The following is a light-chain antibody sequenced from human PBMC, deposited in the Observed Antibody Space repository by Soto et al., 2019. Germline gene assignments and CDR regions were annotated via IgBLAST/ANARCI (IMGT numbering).Light chain of an antibody. Sequence: SYELTQPPSVSVAPGQTARITCGGNNIGSENVQWYQQYPGQAPVLVVYDDSDRPSGIPERFSGSKSGNTATLTISRVEAGXXXDYHCQVWASTGEPVVFGGGTKLTVL. CDR1: NIGSEN. V-gene: IGLV3-21*02. CDR3: QVWASTGEPVV. CDR2: DDS. J-gene: IGLJ2*01.